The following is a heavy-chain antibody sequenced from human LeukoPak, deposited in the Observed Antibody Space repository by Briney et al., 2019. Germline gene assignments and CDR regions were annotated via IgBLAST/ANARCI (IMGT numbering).Heavy chain of an antibody. V-gene: IGHV4-4*07. D-gene: IGHD1-26*01. CDR3: ARELVGATTHWYFDL. J-gene: IGHJ2*01. Sequence: SSETLSLTGTVSGGSISSYYWSWIRQPAGKGLEWIGRIYTSGSTNYNPSLKSRVTMSVDTSKNQFSLKLSSVTAADTAVYYCARELVGATTHWYFDLWGRGTLVTVSS. CDR1: GGSISSYY. CDR2: IYTSGST.